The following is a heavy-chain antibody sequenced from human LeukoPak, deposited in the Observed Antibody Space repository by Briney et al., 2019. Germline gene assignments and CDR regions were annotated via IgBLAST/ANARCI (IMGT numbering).Heavy chain of an antibody. D-gene: IGHD2-8*01. CDR2: ISGSGGST. V-gene: IGHV3-23*01. Sequence: PGGSLRLSCAASGFTFSSYAMSWVRQAPGKGLEWVSAISGSGGSTYYADSVKGRFTISRDNSKNTLYLQMNSLRAEDTAVYYCAKGETYMYALTDLDYWGQGTLVTVSS. CDR3: AKGETYMYALTDLDY. CDR1: GFTFSSYA. J-gene: IGHJ4*02.